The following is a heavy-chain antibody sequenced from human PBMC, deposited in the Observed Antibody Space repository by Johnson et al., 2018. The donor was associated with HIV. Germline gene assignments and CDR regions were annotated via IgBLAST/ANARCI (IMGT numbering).Heavy chain of an antibody. V-gene: IGHV3-74*01. CDR2: INSDGSSR. Sequence: VQLVESGGGLVQPGGSLRLSCAASGFTFSNHWLHWVRQAPGKGLVWVSRINSDGSSRNYADSVKGRFTISRDNANNSLYLQMNSLRAEDTAVYYCARETDIAPYSGSYPTQAFDIWGQGTMVTVSS. D-gene: IGHD1-26*01. CDR1: GFTFSNHW. J-gene: IGHJ3*02. CDR3: ARETDIAPYSGSYPTQAFDI.